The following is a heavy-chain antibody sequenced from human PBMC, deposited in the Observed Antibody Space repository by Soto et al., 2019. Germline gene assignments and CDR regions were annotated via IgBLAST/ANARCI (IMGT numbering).Heavy chain of an antibody. V-gene: IGHV1-2*02. J-gene: IGHJ3*02. CDR3: ARGGGVGVAGSAAFDM. CDR1: GYPVTAYY. CDR2: INPATGAA. D-gene: IGHD3-3*01. Sequence: QLHLVQSGAVVKKPGASVTVSCSASGYPVTAYYMHWVRQAPGRGLEGMGGINPATGAAKYTQTFQGRVTRHRATSTSKVLMELGGPTSADAAVFYWARGGGVGVAGSAAFDMWGQGTLVTVSS.